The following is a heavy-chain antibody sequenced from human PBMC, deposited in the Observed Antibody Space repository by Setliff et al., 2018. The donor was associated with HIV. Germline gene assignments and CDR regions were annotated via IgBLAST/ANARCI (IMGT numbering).Heavy chain of an antibody. J-gene: IGHJ4*01. CDR2: IFHNGTI. CDR1: GGSFSGFY. V-gene: IGHV4-34*01. CDR3: ARGRDNLLTGYYVSFDA. Sequence: PSETLSLTCAVYGGSFSGFYWSWIRQPPGKGLEWIGEIFHNGTIKYNPSMQSRVSISIDRSKNQFSLNLTSVTAADTAVYYCARGRDNLLTGYYVSFDAWGHGNLVTVSS. D-gene: IGHD3-9*01.